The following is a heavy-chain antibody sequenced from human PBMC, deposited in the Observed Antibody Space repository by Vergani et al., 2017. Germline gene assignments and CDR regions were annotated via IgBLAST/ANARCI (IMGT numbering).Heavy chain of an antibody. V-gene: IGHV4-59*08. CDR3: ARVSPYYYDSSGRGPFDY. J-gene: IGHJ4*02. D-gene: IGHD3-22*01. Sequence: QVQLQESGPGLVKPSETLSLTCTVSGGSISSYYWSWIRQPPGKGLEWIGYIYYSGSTYYNPSLKSRVTISVDTSKNQFSLKLSSVTAADTAVYYCARVSPYYYDSSGRGPFDYWGQGTLVTVSS. CDR2: IYYSGST. CDR1: GGSISSYY.